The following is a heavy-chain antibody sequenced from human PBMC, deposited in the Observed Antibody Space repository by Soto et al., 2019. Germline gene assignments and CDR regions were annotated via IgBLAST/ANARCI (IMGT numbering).Heavy chain of an antibody. J-gene: IGHJ6*02. D-gene: IGHD2-2*01. Sequence: GGSLRLSCAGSGFSFSTYGMHWVRQAPGKGLEWVSLIGESGTPTYYADSVKGRFTISRDNSGNTLFLEMYSLRAEDTAVYYCARYIPGVRYYGMDVWGQGTTVTVSS. V-gene: IGHV3-23*01. CDR3: ARYIPGVRYYGMDV. CDR1: GFSFSTYG. CDR2: IGESGTPT.